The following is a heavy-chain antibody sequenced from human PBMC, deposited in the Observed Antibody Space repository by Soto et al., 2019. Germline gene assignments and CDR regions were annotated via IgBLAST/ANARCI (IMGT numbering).Heavy chain of an antibody. Sequence: PSETLSLTRSVSGLTISSASYYWSWIRQHPGKGLEWVGNIYYNGSTYYSPSLKSRVTVWFDPSKNQFSLRLTSVTAADTAVYYCARYRISGSWSKFDYWGQGTRVTVSS. V-gene: IGHV4-31*03. CDR3: ARYRISGSWSKFDY. CDR1: GLTISSASYY. J-gene: IGHJ4*02. D-gene: IGHD6-13*01. CDR2: IYYNGST.